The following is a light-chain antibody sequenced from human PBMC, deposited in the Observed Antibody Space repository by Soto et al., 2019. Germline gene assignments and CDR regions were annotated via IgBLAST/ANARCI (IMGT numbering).Light chain of an antibody. J-gene: IGLJ1*01. Sequence: QSALTQPASVSGSPGQSITISCTGTSSDVGGYNYVSWYQQHPGKAPKLMIYEVSNRPSGVSNRFSGAKSANTASLTISGLHAEDEADYYCSSYTSSSSPQVFGTGTKVTVL. CDR1: SSDVGGYNY. CDR3: SSYTSSSSPQV. CDR2: EVS. V-gene: IGLV2-14*01.